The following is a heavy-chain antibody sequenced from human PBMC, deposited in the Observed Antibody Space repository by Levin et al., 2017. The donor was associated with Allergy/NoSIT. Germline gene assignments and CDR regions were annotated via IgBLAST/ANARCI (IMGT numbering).Heavy chain of an antibody. CDR1: GFTFSSYW. D-gene: IGHD6-13*01. J-gene: IGHJ5*02. Sequence: QPGGSLRLSCAASGFTFSSYWMSWVRQAPGKGLEWVANIKQDGSEKYYVDSVKGRFTISRDNAKNSLYLQMNSLRAEDTAVYYCARDWGSSSWYWFDPWGQGTLVTVSS. V-gene: IGHV3-7*01. CDR2: IKQDGSEK. CDR3: ARDWGSSSWYWFDP.